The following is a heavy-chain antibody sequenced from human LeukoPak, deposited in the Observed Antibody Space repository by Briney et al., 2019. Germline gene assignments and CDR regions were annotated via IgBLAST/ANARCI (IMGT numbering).Heavy chain of an antibody. V-gene: IGHV4-59*01. Sequence: SETLSLTCTVSGGSISSYYWSWIRQPPGKGLEWIGYIYYSGSTNYNPSLKSRVTISVDTSKNQFSLKLSSVTAADTAVCYCAREVGPWELRSADAFDIWGQGTMVTVSS. CDR1: GGSISSYY. D-gene: IGHD1-26*01. CDR3: AREVGPWELRSADAFDI. CDR2: IYYSGST. J-gene: IGHJ3*02.